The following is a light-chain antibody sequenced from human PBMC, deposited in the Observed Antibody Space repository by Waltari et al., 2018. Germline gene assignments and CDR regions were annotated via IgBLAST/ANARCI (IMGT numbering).Light chain of an antibody. V-gene: IGLV1-44*01. Sequence: QSVLTQPPSASGTPGQRVTIPCSGSMSHIQGDIISWLQHPPGSAPTLLIYNNQQRPAGVPSRFAASKSGTSASLAISGLQSEDEADYYCAAWADSLSGYVFGTGTKVTVL. CDR2: NNQ. CDR1: MSHIQGDI. CDR3: AAWADSLSGYV. J-gene: IGLJ1*01.